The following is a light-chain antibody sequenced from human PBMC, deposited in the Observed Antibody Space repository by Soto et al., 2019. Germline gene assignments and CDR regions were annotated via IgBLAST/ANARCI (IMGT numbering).Light chain of an antibody. CDR1: QDINNW. V-gene: IGKV1-12*02. CDR2: AAS. J-gene: IGKJ1*01. Sequence: DIQMTQSPSSISASVGDRVTITCRASQDINNWLAWYQQKPGKAPKLLIYAASGLQSGVPSRFSGSGSGTDFTLTISRLQPEDFATYYCEQANSFPSFGPGTKV. CDR3: EQANSFPS.